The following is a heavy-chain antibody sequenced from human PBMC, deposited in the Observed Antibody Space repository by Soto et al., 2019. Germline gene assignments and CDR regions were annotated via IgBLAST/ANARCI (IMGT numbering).Heavy chain of an antibody. CDR2: IGPESGAT. CDR1: GYTFTGHY. Sequence: ASVKVSCKASGYTFTGHYIHWVRQAPEQGPEWMGEIGPESGATRYAQKFQGGVTMTRDTSITTVYMELNNLSPDDTAVYYCGRGRSGQIVVFYWGQGTPVTVSS. D-gene: IGHD1-26*01. V-gene: IGHV1-2*02. J-gene: IGHJ4*02. CDR3: GRGRSGQIVVFY.